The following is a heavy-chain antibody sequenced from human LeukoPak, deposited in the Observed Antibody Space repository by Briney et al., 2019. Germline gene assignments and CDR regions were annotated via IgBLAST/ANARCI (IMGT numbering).Heavy chain of an antibody. CDR2: IDWDDDK. Sequence: SGPALVKPTQTLTLNCTFSGFSLGTSGMCVSWIRQPPGKALEWLARIDWDDDKYYSTSLKTRLTISKDTSKNQVVLTMTNMDPVDTATYYCARIAYGSGSHYFDYWGQGTLVTVSS. V-gene: IGHV2-70*11. CDR1: GFSLGTSGMC. J-gene: IGHJ4*02. CDR3: ARIAYGSGSHYFDY. D-gene: IGHD3-10*01.